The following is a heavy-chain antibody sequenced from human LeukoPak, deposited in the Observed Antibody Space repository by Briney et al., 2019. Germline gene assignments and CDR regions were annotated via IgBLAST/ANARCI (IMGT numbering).Heavy chain of an antibody. Sequence: PGGSLRLSCAASGFTFSSYAIHWVRQAPGKGLEWVAVISYDGSNKYYADSVKGRFTISRDDSKNTLYLQMNSLRAEDTAVYYCARGGGDQYYFDYWGQGTLVTVSS. CDR1: GFTFSSYA. CDR2: ISYDGSNK. J-gene: IGHJ4*02. D-gene: IGHD2-21*02. CDR3: ARGGGDQYYFDY. V-gene: IGHV3-30*04.